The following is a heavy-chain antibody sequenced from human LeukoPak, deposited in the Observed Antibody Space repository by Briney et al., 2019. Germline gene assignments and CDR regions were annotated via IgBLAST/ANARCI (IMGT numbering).Heavy chain of an antibody. CDR3: ARWRYDFWSGYYTSYYYYYMDV. V-gene: IGHV4-34*01. Sequence: PSETLSLTCAVYGGSFTGYYWSWMRQPPGKGLEWIGEINHSVSTNYNPSLKSRVTISVDTSKNQFSLKLSSVTAADTAVYYCARWRYDFWSGYYTSYYYYYMDVWGKGTTGTVSS. D-gene: IGHD3-3*01. J-gene: IGHJ6*03. CDR1: GGSFTGYY. CDR2: INHSVST.